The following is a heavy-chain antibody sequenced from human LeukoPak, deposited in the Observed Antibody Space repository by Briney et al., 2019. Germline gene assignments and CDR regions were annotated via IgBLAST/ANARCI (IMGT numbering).Heavy chain of an antibody. CDR1: GYTLTELS. CDR2: FDPEDGET. CDR3: ATDLWGSTSLDY. D-gene: IGHD2-2*01. Sequence: ASVKVSCKVSGYTLTELSMHWVRQAPGKGLEWMGGFDPEDGETIYAQKFQGRVTMTGDTSTDTAYMELSSLRSEDTAVYYCATDLWGSTSLDYWGQGTLVTVSS. J-gene: IGHJ4*02. V-gene: IGHV1-24*01.